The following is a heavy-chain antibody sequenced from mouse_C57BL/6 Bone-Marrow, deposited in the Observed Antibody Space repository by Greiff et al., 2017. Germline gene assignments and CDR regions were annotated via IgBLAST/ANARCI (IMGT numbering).Heavy chain of an antibody. CDR3: AIFTTVGPLDAMDY. CDR1: GYTFTSYW. J-gene: IGHJ4*01. CDR2: LHPSDSDT. D-gene: IGHD1-1*01. V-gene: IGHV1-74*01. Sequence: VQLPQPGAELVKPGASVKVSCKASGYTFTSYWMPWVKQRPGQGLEWIGRLHPSDSDTNYNQKFKGKATLTVDKSSSTAYMQLSSLTSEDSAVYYCAIFTTVGPLDAMDYWGQGTSVTVSS.